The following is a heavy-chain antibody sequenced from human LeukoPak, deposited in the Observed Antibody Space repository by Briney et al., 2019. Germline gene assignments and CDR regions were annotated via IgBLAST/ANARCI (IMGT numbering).Heavy chain of an antibody. J-gene: IGHJ4*02. CDR2: IRYDGSNK. V-gene: IGHV3-30*02. D-gene: IGHD6-13*01. CDR3: AKDPPWYSSSWPDY. CDR1: GFTLSNYG. Sequence: GGSLRLSCAASGFTLSNYGIHWVRQAPGKGLEWVAFIRYDGSNKYYADSVKGRFTISRDNSKNTLYLQMNSLRAEDTAVYYCAKDPPWYSSSWPDYWGQGTLVTVSS.